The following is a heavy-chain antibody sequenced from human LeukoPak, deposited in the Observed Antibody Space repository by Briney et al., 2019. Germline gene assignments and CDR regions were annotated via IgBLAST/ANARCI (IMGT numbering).Heavy chain of an antibody. J-gene: IGHJ4*02. CDR1: GYTFNDYY. CDR3: ARDLKTTVTTGYFDY. V-gene: IGHV1-46*02. D-gene: IGHD4-17*01. CDR2: INPSGGST. Sequence: ASVKVSCRASGYTFNDYYMHWVRQAPGQGLEWMGIINPSGGSTSYAQKFEGRVTMTRDTSTSTVYMDLSSLRSEDTAVYYCARDLKTTVTTGYFDYWGQGTLVTVSS.